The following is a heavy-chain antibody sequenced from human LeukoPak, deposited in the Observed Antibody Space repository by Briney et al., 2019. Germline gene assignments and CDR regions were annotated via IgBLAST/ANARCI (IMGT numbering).Heavy chain of an antibody. CDR1: GFTFRSYA. CDR2: ISGSGGKT. CDR3: AQGDFYYDFLLSV. D-gene: IGHD3-3*01. J-gene: IGHJ3*01. Sequence: PGGSLRLSCEASGFTFRSYAMTWVRRAPGKGLEWVSAISGSGGKTYYADSVKGRFTISRDNSRNTLYLQMNSLRVEDTAVYYCAQGDFYYDFLLSVWGQGTMVTVSS. V-gene: IGHV3-23*01.